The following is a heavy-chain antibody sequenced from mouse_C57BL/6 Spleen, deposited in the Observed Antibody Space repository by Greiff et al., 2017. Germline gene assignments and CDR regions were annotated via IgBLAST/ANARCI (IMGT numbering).Heavy chain of an antibody. V-gene: IGHV1-55*01. D-gene: IGHD2-3*01. CDR2: IYPGSGST. J-gene: IGHJ2*01. Sequence: VKLQESGAELVKPGASVKMSCKASGYTFTCYWITWVKQRPGQGLEWIGDIYPGSGSTNYNEKFKSKATLAVDTSSSTAYMQLSSLTSEDSAVYYGARFYDGYYIDYWGQGTTLTVSS. CDR3: ARFYDGYYIDY. CDR1: GYTFTCYW.